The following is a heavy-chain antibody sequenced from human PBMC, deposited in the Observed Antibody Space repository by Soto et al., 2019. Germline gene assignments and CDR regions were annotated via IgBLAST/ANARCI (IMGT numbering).Heavy chain of an antibody. CDR2: ISAYNGNT. J-gene: IGHJ5*02. CDR1: GYTFTSYG. V-gene: IGHV1-18*01. D-gene: IGHD1-26*01. CDR3: ARDPGLSGSYRVRFSTFDP. Sequence: QVPLVQSGAEVKKPGASVKVSCKASGYTFTSYGISWVRQAPGQGLEWMGWISAYNGNTNYAQKLQGRVTMTTDTSTSTAYMELRSLRSDDTAVYYCARDPGLSGSYRVRFSTFDPWGQGTLVTVSS.